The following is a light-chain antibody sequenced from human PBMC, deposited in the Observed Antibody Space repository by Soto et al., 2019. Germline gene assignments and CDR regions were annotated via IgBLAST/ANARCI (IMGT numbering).Light chain of an antibody. Sequence: DIQLTQSPSTLSASVGDRGTITCRASQSISKWLAWYQQKPGKATNLLIYDASTLESGVPSRFSGSGSGTEFTLTITGLQPDDFATYYCQQYNSYSPETFGQGTKVDIK. CDR3: QQYNSYSPET. CDR1: QSISKW. V-gene: IGKV1-5*01. J-gene: IGKJ1*01. CDR2: DAS.